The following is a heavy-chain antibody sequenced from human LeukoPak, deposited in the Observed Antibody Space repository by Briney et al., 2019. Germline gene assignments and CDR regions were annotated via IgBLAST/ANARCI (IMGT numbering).Heavy chain of an antibody. J-gene: IGHJ3*02. CDR2: ISGSGIK. CDR3: AREDTGVAFDI. D-gene: IGHD2-8*01. Sequence: PGGSLRLSCAASGFTFSYYAIHWVRQAPGKGLEWVSYISGSGIKHYADSVKGRFTISRDNAKNSLYLQMNSLRVEDTAVYYCAREDTGVAFDIWGQGTTVTV. CDR1: GFTFSYYA. V-gene: IGHV3-69-1*02.